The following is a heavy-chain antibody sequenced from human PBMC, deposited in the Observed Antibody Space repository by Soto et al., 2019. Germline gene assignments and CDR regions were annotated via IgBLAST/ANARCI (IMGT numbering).Heavy chain of an antibody. CDR3: AKDRYYGSGSYSPKGY. V-gene: IGHV3-23*01. CDR1: GFTFSRYA. CDR2: IGGSGGST. D-gene: IGHD3-10*01. Sequence: GGSLRLSCAASGFTFSRYAMSWVRQAPGEGLEWVSTIGGSGGSTYSADSVKGRFTISRDNSKNTLYLQMNSLRADDTAVYYSAKDRYYGSGSYSPKGYWGQGTLVTVSS. J-gene: IGHJ4*02.